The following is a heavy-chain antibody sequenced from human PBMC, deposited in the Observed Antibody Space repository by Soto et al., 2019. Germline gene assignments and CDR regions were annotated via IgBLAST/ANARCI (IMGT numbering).Heavy chain of an antibody. CDR1: GFTFSSYG. D-gene: IGHD6-13*01. CDR3: AKGSPSVIAEAGNDAFDI. Sequence: QVQLVESGGGVVQPGRSLRLSCAASGFTFSSYGMHWVRQAPGKGLEWVAVISYDGSNKYYADSVKGRFTISRDNSKNTLYLQMNSLRAEDTAVYYCAKGSPSVIAEAGNDAFDIWGQGTMVTVSS. V-gene: IGHV3-30*18. CDR2: ISYDGSNK. J-gene: IGHJ3*02.